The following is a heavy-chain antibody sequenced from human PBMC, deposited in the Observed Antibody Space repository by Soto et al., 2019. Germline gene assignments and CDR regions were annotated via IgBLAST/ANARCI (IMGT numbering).Heavy chain of an antibody. CDR3: ARVVSQHSNTYYFDY. CDR1: GGSFSGYY. J-gene: IGHJ4*02. V-gene: IGHV4-34*01. CDR2: INHSGST. Sequence: PSETLSLTCAVYGGSFSGYYWGWIRQPPGKGLEWIGEINHSGSTNYNPSLKSRVTISVDTSKNQFSLKLSSVTAADTAVYYCARVVSQHSNTYYFDYWGQGTLVTVSS. D-gene: IGHD6-13*01.